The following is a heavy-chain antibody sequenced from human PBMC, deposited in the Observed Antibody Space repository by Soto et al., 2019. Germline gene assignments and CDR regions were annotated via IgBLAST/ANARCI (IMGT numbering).Heavy chain of an antibody. CDR3: ARDRDRNRNTAMVY. V-gene: IGHV3-21*01. Sequence: GGSLRLSCAASGFTFSSYSMNWVRQAPGKGLEWVSSISSSSSYIYYADSVKGRFTISRDNAKNSLYLQMNSLRAEDTAVYYCARDRDRNRNTAMVYWGQGTLVTVPS. CDR1: GFTFSSYS. CDR2: ISSSSSYI. J-gene: IGHJ4*02. D-gene: IGHD5-18*01.